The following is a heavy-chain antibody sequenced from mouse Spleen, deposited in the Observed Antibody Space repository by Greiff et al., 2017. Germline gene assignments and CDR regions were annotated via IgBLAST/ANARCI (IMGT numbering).Heavy chain of an antibody. V-gene: IGHV5-9-3*01. J-gene: IGHJ4*01. Sequence: EVQRVESGGGLVKPGGSLKLSCAASGFTFSSYAMSWVRQTPEKRLEWVATISSGGSYTYYPDSVKGRFTISRDNAKNTLYLQMSSLRSEDTAMYYCARHTLTGTGYYAMDYWGQGTSVTVSS. D-gene: IGHD4-1*01. CDR2: ISSGGSYT. CDR1: GFTFSSYA. CDR3: ARHTLTGTGYYAMDY.